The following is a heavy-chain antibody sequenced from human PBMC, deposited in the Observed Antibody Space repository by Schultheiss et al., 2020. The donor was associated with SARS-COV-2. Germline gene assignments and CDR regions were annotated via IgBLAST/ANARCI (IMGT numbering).Heavy chain of an antibody. CDR2: IGTAGDT. CDR3: ATGAAGTYYYYYMDV. Sequence: GGSLRLSCAASGFTFSSYDMHWVRQATGKGLEWVSAIGTAGDTYYPGSVKGRFTISRDNSKNTLYLQMNSLRAEDTAVYYCATGAAGTYYYYYMDVWGKGTTVTVSS. V-gene: IGHV3-13*01. J-gene: IGHJ6*03. CDR1: GFTFSSYD. D-gene: IGHD6-13*01.